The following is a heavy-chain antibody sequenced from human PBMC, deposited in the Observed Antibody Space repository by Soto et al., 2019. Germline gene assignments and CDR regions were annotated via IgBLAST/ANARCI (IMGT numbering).Heavy chain of an antibody. CDR1: GFTFSSYW. CDR3: ARSPIDLSGGVTLYYYYGMDV. D-gene: IGHD3-16*01. J-gene: IGHJ6*02. V-gene: IGHV3-7*01. Sequence: PGGSLRLSCAASGFTFSSYWMSWVRQAPGKGLEWVANIKQDGSEKYYVDSVKGRFTISRDNAKNSLYLQMNSLRAEDTAVYHCARSPIDLSGGVTLYYYYGMDVWGQGTTVTVS. CDR2: IKQDGSEK.